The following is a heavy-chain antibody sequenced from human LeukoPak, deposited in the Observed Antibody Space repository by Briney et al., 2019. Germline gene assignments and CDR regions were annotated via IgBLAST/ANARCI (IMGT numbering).Heavy chain of an antibody. J-gene: IGHJ4*02. V-gene: IGHV4-34*01. CDR2: INHSGST. CDR3: ARVGAAGAGN. CDR1: GGSYSGYY. Sequence: SETLSLTCAVYGGSYSGYYWSWIRQPPGKGLEWIGEINHSGSTNYNPSLKSRVTISVDTSKNQFSLKLSSVTAADTAVYYCARVGAAGAGNWGQGTLVTVSS. D-gene: IGHD6-13*01.